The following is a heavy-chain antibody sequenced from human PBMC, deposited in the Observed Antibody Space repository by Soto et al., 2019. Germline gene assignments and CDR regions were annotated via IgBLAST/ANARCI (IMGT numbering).Heavy chain of an antibody. V-gene: IGHV3-48*02. D-gene: IGHD6-19*01. Sequence: WGSLRLSCAASGFTFSSYSMNWVRQAPGKGLEWVSYISSSSSTIYYADSVKGRFTISRDNAKNSLYLQMNSLRDEDTAVYYCARDSVAGMGNWFDPWGQGTLVTVSS. CDR1: GFTFSSYS. CDR2: ISSSSSTI. J-gene: IGHJ5*02. CDR3: ARDSVAGMGNWFDP.